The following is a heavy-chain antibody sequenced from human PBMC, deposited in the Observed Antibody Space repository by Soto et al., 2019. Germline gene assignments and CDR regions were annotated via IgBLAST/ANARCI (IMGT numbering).Heavy chain of an antibody. CDR2: IIPICGTA. CDR1: GGTFSSYA. J-gene: IGHJ5*02. D-gene: IGHD6-13*01. V-gene: IGHV1-69*01. Sequence: QVQLVQSGAEVKKPGSSVKVSCKASGGTFSSYAISWVRQAPGQGLEWMGGIIPICGTANYAQKFQGRVTITADESTSTAYMELSSLRSEDTAVYYCAGRPSGYSSSWFHGGFGPWGQGTLVAVSS. CDR3: AGRPSGYSSSWFHGGFGP.